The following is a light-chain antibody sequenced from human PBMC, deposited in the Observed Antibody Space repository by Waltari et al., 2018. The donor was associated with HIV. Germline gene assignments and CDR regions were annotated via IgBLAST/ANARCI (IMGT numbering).Light chain of an antibody. J-gene: IGKJ1*01. V-gene: IGKV3-20*01. CDR3: QQYGTSPRT. CDR2: GAS. CDR1: QSIDRRS. Sequence: EIVLTQSPGTLSLSPGEGGTLSCRASQSIDRRSLAWYQQRPGQAPRLLISGASNRATGIPDRFSGCGSGTSFTLTISRLEPEDFAVYFCQQYGTSPRTFGQGTRVEIK.